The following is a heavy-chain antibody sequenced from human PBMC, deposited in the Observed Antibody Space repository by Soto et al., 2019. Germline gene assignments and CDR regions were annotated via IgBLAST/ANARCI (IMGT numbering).Heavy chain of an antibody. CDR3: AKNRRRVTTSWHFDY. J-gene: IGHJ4*02. Sequence: EVQLLESGGDLVQPGRSLRLSCAASGFTFSGYAMSWVRQAPGKGLEWVSVIHGGGNSAYYADSVKGRFTISRDKSKNTLYLQMSSLRGEDTAVYYCAKNRRRVTTSWHFDYWGRGTLVTVSS. CDR2: IHGGGNSA. D-gene: IGHD4-17*01. V-gene: IGHV3-23*01. CDR1: GFTFSGYA.